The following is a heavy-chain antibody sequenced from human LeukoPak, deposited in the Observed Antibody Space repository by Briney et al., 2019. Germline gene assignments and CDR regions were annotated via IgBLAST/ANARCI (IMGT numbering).Heavy chain of an antibody. CDR2: IYYSGST. CDR1: GCSISSSSYY. Sequence: SETLSLTCTVSGCSISSSSYYWGWLRQPPGKGLEWIGSIYYSGSTYYNPSLKSRVTISVDTSKNQFSLKLSSVTAADTAVYYCARGVAIFGVVPYADYWGQGTLVTVSS. D-gene: IGHD3-3*01. V-gene: IGHV4-39*01. CDR3: ARGVAIFGVVPYADY. J-gene: IGHJ4*02.